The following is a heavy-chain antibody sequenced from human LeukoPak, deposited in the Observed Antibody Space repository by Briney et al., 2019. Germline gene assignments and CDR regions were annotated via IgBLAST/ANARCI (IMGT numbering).Heavy chain of an antibody. V-gene: IGHV3-11*03. Sequence: GGSLRLSYAASGFTFSDYYMSWMRQAPGKGLEWVSYISSSSTYTNYADSVKGRFTISRDNARNSLYLQMSSLRADDTAVYYCARRMTSVTTFDYWGQGTLVTVSS. J-gene: IGHJ4*02. CDR2: ISSSSTYT. CDR3: ARRMTSVTTFDY. CDR1: GFTFSDYY. D-gene: IGHD4-17*01.